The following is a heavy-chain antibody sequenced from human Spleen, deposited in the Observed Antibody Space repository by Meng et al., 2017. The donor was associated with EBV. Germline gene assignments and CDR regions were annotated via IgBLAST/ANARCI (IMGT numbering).Heavy chain of an antibody. D-gene: IGHD3-22*01. CDR3: ARLVGYDTSGY. Sequence: QLPRQESGPGLVKSSETLSLTCTVCGGSNRSRSYYWGWIRQPPGKGLEWIGAIYYNGNTYYNPSLKSRVTITLDMSKNQFSLRLTSVTAADTAVYYCARLVGYDTSGYWGQGTLVTVSS. CDR1: GGSNRSRSYY. V-gene: IGHV4-39*01. CDR2: IYYNGNT. J-gene: IGHJ4*02.